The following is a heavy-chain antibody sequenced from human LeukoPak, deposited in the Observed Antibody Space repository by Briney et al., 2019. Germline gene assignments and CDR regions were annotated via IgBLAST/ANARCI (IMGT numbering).Heavy chain of an antibody. V-gene: IGHV4-59*01. J-gene: IGHJ4*02. D-gene: IGHD1-26*01. CDR1: GGSISSYY. CDR3: ARWSYWRTYYFDY. CDR2: IYYSGST. Sequence: KPSETLSLTCTVSGGSISSYYWSWIRQPPGKGLEWIGYIYYSGSTNYNPSLKSRVTISVDTSKNQFSLKLSSVTAADTAVYYCARWSYWRTYYFDYWGQGTLVTVSS.